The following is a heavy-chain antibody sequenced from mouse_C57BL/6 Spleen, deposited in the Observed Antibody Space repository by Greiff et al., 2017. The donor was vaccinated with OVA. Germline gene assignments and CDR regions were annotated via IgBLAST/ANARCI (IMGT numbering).Heavy chain of an antibody. CDR3: ARSDGYFYYFDY. V-gene: IGHV1-52*01. CDR1: GYTFTSYW. D-gene: IGHD2-3*01. Sequence: VQLQQPGAELVRPGSSVKLSCKASGYTFTSYWMHWVKQRPIQGLEWIGNIDPSDSETHYNQKFKDKATLTVDKSSSTAYMQLSSLTSEDSAVYYCARSDGYFYYFDYWGQGTTLTVSS. J-gene: IGHJ2*01. CDR2: IDPSDSET.